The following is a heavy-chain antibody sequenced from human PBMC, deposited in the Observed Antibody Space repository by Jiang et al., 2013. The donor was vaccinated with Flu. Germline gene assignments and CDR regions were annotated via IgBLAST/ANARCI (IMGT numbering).Heavy chain of an antibody. D-gene: IGHD6-19*01. CDR2: LTGRDTKT. J-gene: IGHJ6*01. V-gene: IGHV3-23*04. CDR1: GFTFSNYA. Sequence: VQLVESGGDLVQPGGSLRLSCAASGFTFSNYAMSWVRQAPGKGLEWVSALTGRDTKTYYADSVKGRFTISRDDSKNTLYLQMNILRAEDTAVYYCAKEQWLGRNFYGMDVWGPRDHGHRSPQ. CDR3: AKEQWLGRNFYGMDV.